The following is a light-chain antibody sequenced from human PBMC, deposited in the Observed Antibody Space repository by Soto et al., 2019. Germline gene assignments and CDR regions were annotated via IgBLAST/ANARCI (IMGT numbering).Light chain of an antibody. CDR3: QVWVGGSNHLVL. V-gene: IGLV3-21*04. Sequence: SYELTQPPSVSVAPGKTARITCGGDNIGSKSVHWYQQNPGQAPVLVIYSDRDRPSGIPERFSGSNSGNTATLTISRVEAGDEADYYCQVWVGGSNHLVLFGGGTQVTVL. CDR2: SDR. J-gene: IGLJ2*01. CDR1: NIGSKS.